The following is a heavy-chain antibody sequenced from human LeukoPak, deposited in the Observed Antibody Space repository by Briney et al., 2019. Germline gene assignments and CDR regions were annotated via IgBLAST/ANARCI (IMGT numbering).Heavy chain of an antibody. CDR1: GFTFSSYS. D-gene: IGHD2-15*01. Sequence: PGGSLRLSCAASGFTFSSYSMNWVRQAPGKGLEWVSSISSSSSYIYYADSVKGRFTISRDNAKNSLYLQMNSLRAEDTAVYYCTRPRGCSSTCSNFDYWGQGALVTASS. J-gene: IGHJ4*02. CDR3: TRPRGCSSTCSNFDY. CDR2: ISSSSSYI. V-gene: IGHV3-21*01.